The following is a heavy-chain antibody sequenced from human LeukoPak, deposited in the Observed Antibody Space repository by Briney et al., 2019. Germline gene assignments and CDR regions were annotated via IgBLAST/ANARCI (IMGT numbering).Heavy chain of an antibody. D-gene: IGHD2-15*01. J-gene: IGHJ3*02. Sequence: ASVKVSCKVSGYTLTELSMHWVRQAPGKGLEWMGGFDPEDGETIYAQKFQGRVTMTEDTSTDTAYMELSSLRSEDTAVYYCATCSGGTHDAFDIWGQGTMATVSS. CDR1: GYTLTELS. CDR3: ATCSGGTHDAFDI. V-gene: IGHV1-24*01. CDR2: FDPEDGET.